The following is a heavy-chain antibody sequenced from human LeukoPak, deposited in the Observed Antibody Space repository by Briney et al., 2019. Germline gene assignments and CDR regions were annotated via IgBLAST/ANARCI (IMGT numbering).Heavy chain of an antibody. CDR1: GYTFTSYG. J-gene: IGHJ5*02. CDR2: ISAYNGNT. V-gene: IGHV1-18*01. D-gene: IGHD3-22*01. CDR3: ARSGGYYDSSGYYRFDP. Sequence: ASMKVSCKASGYTFTSYGISWVRQAPGQGLEWMGWISAYNGNTNYAQKLQGRVTMTTDTSTSTAYMELRSLRSDDTAVYYCARSGGYYDSSGYYRFDPWGQGTLVTVSS.